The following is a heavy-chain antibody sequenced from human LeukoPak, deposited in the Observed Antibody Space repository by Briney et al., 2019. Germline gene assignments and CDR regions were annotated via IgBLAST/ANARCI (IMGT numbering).Heavy chain of an antibody. CDR2: INPSGGST. CDR3: ARDSARMTMVRGVTLFNY. D-gene: IGHD3-10*01. J-gene: IGHJ4*02. Sequence: GASVKVSCKASGYTFTSYYMHWVRQAPGQGLEWMGIINPSGGSTSYAQKFQGRVTMTTDTSTSTAYMELRSLGSDDTAVYYCARDSARMTMVRGVTLFNYWGQGTLVTVSS. V-gene: IGHV1-46*01. CDR1: GYTFTSYY.